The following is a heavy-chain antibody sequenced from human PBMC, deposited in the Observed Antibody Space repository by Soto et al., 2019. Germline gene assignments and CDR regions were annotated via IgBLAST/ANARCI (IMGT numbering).Heavy chain of an antibody. V-gene: IGHV3-21*01. CDR3: ARDGHDFWSGYIDY. CDR2: ISSSSSYI. CDR1: GFTFSSYS. J-gene: IGHJ4*02. Sequence: GGSLRLSCAASGFTFSSYSMNWVRQAPGKGLEWVSSISSSSSYIYYADSVKGRFTISRDNAKNSLYLQMNSLRAEDTAVYYCARDGHDFWSGYIDYWGQGTLVTVSS. D-gene: IGHD3-3*01.